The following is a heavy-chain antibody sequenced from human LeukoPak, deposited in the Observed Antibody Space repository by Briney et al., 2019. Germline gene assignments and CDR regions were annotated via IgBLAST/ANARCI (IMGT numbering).Heavy chain of an antibody. J-gene: IGHJ6*02. CDR3: ARSDFYYYVMDI. Sequence: ASVKVSCKASGYTFTAYYIHWVRQAPGQGLEWMGWINPNSGGTNFAQQFQGRVTMTRDTSITTAYMELSRLRSDDAAMYYCARSDFYYYVMDIWGQGTPVIVSS. V-gene: IGHV1-2*02. CDR2: INPNSGGT. CDR1: GYTFTAYY.